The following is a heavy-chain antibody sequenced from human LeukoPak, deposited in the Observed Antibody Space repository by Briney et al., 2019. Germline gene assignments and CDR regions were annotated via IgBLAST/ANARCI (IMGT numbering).Heavy chain of an antibody. V-gene: IGHV3-30*18. CDR2: ISNDGSQK. CDR3: AKVHLYSFTPPLDY. CDR1: GFKFSSYG. D-gene: IGHD2-21*01. J-gene: IGHJ4*02. Sequence: SGGSLRLSCAASGFKFSSYGMHWVRQAPGKGLEWVALISNDGSQKYSADSVKGRFTISRDNSKNMVYLQMNRLGAEDTAVYYCAKVHLYSFTPPLDYWGQGTLVTVSS.